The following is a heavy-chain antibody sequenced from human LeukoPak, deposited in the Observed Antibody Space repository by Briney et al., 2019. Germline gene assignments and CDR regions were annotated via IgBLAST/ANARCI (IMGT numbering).Heavy chain of an antibody. CDR3: ATSTAAGTWLDY. D-gene: IGHD6-13*01. CDR2: INPNSGGT. V-gene: IGHV1-2*04. Sequence: ASVKVSCKASGYTFTGYYTHWVRQAPGQGLEWMGWINPNSGGTNYAQKFQGWVTMTRDTSISTAYMELSRLRSDDTAVYYCATSTAAGTWLDYWGQGTLVTVSS. J-gene: IGHJ4*02. CDR1: GYTFTGYY.